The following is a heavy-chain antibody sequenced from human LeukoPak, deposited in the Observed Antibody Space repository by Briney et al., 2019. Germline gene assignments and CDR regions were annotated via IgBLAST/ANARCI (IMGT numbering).Heavy chain of an antibody. J-gene: IGHJ4*02. V-gene: IGHV3-33*01. CDR1: GFAFRGYG. D-gene: IGHD2-2*01. CDR2: IWYDGNNK. CDR3: ARDCRFGSTTCHDY. Sequence: GTSLRLSCAASGFAFRGYGMHWVRQAPGKGLEWVAVIWYDGNNKYYEDSVKGRFTISRDNSKNTPYLQMNSLRAEDTAVYYCARDCRFGSTTCHDYWGQGTLVTVSS.